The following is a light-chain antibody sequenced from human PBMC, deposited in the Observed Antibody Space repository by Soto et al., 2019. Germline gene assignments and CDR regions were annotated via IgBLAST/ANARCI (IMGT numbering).Light chain of an antibody. V-gene: IGKV1-39*01. J-gene: IGKJ5*01. CDR2: AAS. Sequence: DIQMTQSPSSLSASVGDRVTITCRASQDLDRWLAWYLQKPGEAPKVLIFAASSLQSGLPSRFSGSASGTDFTLSISNLQPEDVATYYCQQSFRPHITFGQGTRLEIK. CDR1: QDLDRW. CDR3: QQSFRPHIT.